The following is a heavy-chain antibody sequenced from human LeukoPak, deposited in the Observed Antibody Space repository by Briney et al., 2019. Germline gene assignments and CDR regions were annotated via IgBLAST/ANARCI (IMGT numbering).Heavy chain of an antibody. V-gene: IGHV4-59*08. J-gene: IGHJ4*02. CDR3: ARLSCNCGSCYDDY. CDR1: GGSTISYY. Sequence: SETLSLTCTVTGGSTISYYWSWIRQPPGKGLEWIGCSYYSGTSTSYNPSLKSRVTISVDTSRNQISLQLSCVTAADTAVYYCARLSCNCGSCYDDYWGQGTLVAVSS. D-gene: IGHD2-15*01. CDR2: SYYSGTST.